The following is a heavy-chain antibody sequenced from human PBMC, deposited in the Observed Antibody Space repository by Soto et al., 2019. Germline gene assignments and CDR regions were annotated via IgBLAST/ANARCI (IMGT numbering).Heavy chain of an antibody. CDR3: ARHSTAAVGSGLDS. Sequence: GESLKISCEASGYSFTRYWISWVRQVPGKGLQWIGRIDPSDSYTNYNPSFQGHVTISIDRSISTAFLQWGGLKASDTAFYFCARHSTAAVGSGLDSWGQGTLVTVSS. V-gene: IGHV5-10-1*01. CDR2: IDPSDSYT. CDR1: GYSFTRYW. D-gene: IGHD3-10*01. J-gene: IGHJ4*02.